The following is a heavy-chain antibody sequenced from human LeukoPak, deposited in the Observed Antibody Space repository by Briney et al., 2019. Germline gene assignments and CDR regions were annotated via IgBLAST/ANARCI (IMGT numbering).Heavy chain of an antibody. CDR1: GYTFTGYY. V-gene: IGHV1-2*02. CDR2: INPNSGGT. J-gene: IGHJ5*02. Sequence: GASVKVSCKASGYTFTGYYMHWVRQAPGQGLEWMGWINPNSGGTNYAQKFQGRVTMTRDTSISTAYMELSRLRSDDTAVYYCARGYYDFWSGYQNWFDPWGQGTLATVSS. CDR3: ARGYYDFWSGYQNWFDP. D-gene: IGHD3-3*01.